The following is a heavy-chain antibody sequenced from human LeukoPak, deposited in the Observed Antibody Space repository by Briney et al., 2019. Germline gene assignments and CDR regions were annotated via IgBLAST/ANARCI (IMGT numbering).Heavy chain of an antibody. CDR3: AREASYYFDC. Sequence: PGGSLRLSCAASGFIFSSYEMHWVRQARGKGLEWVSYIGTTGSTIYYADSVKGRFTISRDNAKNSLYLQMNSLRAEDTAVYYCAREASYYFDCWGQGTLVTVSS. CDR2: IGTTGSTI. CDR1: GFIFSSYE. V-gene: IGHV3-48*03. J-gene: IGHJ4*02.